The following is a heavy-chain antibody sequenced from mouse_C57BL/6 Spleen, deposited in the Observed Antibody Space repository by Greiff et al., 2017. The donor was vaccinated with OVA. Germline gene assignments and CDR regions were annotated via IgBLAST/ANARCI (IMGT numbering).Heavy chain of an antibody. Sequence: QVQLQQSGPELVKPGASVKISCKASGYAFSSSWMNWVKQRPGKGLEWIGRINPGDGDTNYNGKFKGKATLTADKSSSTAYMQLSSLTSEDSAVYFCAREGSAWFAYWGQGTLVTVSA. CDR2: INPGDGDT. V-gene: IGHV1-82*01. J-gene: IGHJ3*01. CDR3: AREGSAWFAY. CDR1: GYAFSSSW.